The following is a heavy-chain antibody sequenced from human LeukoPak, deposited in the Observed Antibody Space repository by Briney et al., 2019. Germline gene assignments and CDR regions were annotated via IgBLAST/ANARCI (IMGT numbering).Heavy chain of an antibody. CDR3: ATLDSTGFSRYFEY. D-gene: IGHD3-22*01. Sequence: SETLSLTCTVSGGSISSDIYYWNWIRQHPGKGLEWIGYIYYSGSTYYNPSLKSRVTISVDTSKNQFSLKLSSVTAADTAVYYCATLDSTGFSRYFEYWGQGTLVAVSS. CDR1: GGSISSDIYY. J-gene: IGHJ4*02. CDR2: IYYSGST. V-gene: IGHV4-31*02.